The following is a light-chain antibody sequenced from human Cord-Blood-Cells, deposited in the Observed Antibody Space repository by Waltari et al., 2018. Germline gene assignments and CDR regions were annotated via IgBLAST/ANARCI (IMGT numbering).Light chain of an antibody. CDR1: QDISNY. Sequence: DIQMTQSPSSLSASVGDRVTITCQAHQDISNYLNWYQQKPGKAPKLLIYDASNLETGVPSRFSGSGSGTDFTFTISSLQPEDIATYYCQQYDNLPPLTFGGGTKVEIK. J-gene: IGKJ4*01. CDR2: DAS. V-gene: IGKV1-33*01. CDR3: QQYDNLPPLT.